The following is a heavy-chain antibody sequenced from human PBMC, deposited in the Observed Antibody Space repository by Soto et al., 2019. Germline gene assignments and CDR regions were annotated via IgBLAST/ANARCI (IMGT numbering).Heavy chain of an antibody. Sequence: EVQLLESGGGLVQPGGSLRLSCAASGFPFRSYAMSLVRQAPGKGLEWVSAISGSGGSTSYADSVKGRFTISRDNSKNTRERQMTSRRAEGMAVYYCAKFAIPIITKVRGVIIGGGPYCDYRGQGTLVTVS. CDR1: GFPFRSYA. CDR2: ISGSGGST. V-gene: IGHV3-23*01. D-gene: IGHD3-10*01. J-gene: IGHJ4*02. CDR3: AKFAIPIITKVRGVIIGGGPYCDY.